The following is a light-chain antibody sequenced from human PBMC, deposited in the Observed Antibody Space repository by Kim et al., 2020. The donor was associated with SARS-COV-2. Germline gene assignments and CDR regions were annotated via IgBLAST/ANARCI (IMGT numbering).Light chain of an antibody. CDR2: AAS. CDR3: QKYDRAPLT. J-gene: IGKJ1*01. V-gene: IGKV1-27*01. Sequence: DIQMTQSPSSLSASVGDGVTITCRASQDIANYLAWYQQKPGKVPKLLVYAASALKSGVPSRFSGRGSGTDFTLTISNLQPEDVATYYCQKYDRAPLTFGQRTKVDIK. CDR1: QDIANY.